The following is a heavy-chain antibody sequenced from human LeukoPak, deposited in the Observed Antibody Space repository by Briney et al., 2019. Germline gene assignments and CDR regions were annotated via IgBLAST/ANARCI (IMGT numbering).Heavy chain of an antibody. CDR1: GFTFSAYW. CDR3: AKDLASTGALDP. V-gene: IGHV3-7*01. Sequence: GGSLRLSCAASGFTFSAYWMHWVRQAPGKGLEWLADIRQDGDQTYYADSVKGRFTISRDNAKNSLYLQLNSLRAEDTAVYYCAKDLASTGALDPWGQGTLVTVSS. J-gene: IGHJ4*02. D-gene: IGHD1-14*01. CDR2: IRQDGDQT.